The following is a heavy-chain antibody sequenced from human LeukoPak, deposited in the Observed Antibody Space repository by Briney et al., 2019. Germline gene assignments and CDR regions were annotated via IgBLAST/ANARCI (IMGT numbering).Heavy chain of an antibody. D-gene: IGHD1-26*01. Sequence: GESLKISCKGSGYSFTNYWIGWVRQMPGEGLEWMGIIYPADSDTRYSPSFQGQVTISVDKSITTAYLQWSSLKASDTAMYYCARRVDSGKAFDYWGQGTLVTVSS. CDR2: IYPADSDT. J-gene: IGHJ4*02. V-gene: IGHV5-51*01. CDR1: GYSFTNYW. CDR3: ARRVDSGKAFDY.